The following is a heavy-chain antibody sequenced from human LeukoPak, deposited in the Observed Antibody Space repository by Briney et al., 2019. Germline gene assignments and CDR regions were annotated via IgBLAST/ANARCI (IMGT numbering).Heavy chain of an antibody. CDR2: IIPIFGTA. CDR1: GGTFSSYA. Sequence: ASVKVSCKASGGTFSSYAISWVRQAPGQGLEWMGGIIPIFGTANYAQKVQGRVTITADESTSTAYMELSSLRSEDTAMYYCARTPSHIVVVTALYYFDYWGQGTLVTVSS. V-gene: IGHV1-69*13. D-gene: IGHD2-21*02. CDR3: ARTPSHIVVVTALYYFDY. J-gene: IGHJ4*02.